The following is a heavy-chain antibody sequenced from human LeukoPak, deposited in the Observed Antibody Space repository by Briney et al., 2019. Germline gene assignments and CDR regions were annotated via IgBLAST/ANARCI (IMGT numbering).Heavy chain of an antibody. Sequence: SETLSLTCTVSGGSISSYYWSWIRQPPGKGLEWIGYIYYSGSTNYNPSLKSRVTISVDTSKNQFSLKLSSVTAADTAVYYCAREIAAAGIDYWGQGTLVTISS. CDR2: IYYSGST. V-gene: IGHV4-59*01. CDR3: AREIAAAGIDY. CDR1: GGSISSYY. D-gene: IGHD6-13*01. J-gene: IGHJ4*02.